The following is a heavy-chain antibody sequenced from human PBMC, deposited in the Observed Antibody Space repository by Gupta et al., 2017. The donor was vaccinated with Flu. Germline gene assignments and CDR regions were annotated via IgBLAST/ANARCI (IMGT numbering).Heavy chain of an antibody. J-gene: IGHJ4*02. CDR1: GLTFSDYA. CDR3: AKDRSGNPAIDY. V-gene: IGHV3-23*01. D-gene: IGHD6-13*01. CDR2: VGAGGDRT. Sequence: EVQLLESGGALVQPGGSLSLSCAASGLTFSDYAMNWVRQAPGKGLEWVSTVGAGGDRTYYADSVMGRFTISRDNSKNTVYLQMNSLRGDDTAVYYCAKDRSGNPAIDYWSQGTLVTVS.